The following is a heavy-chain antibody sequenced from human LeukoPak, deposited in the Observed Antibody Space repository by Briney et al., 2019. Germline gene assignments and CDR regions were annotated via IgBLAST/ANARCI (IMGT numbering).Heavy chain of an antibody. J-gene: IGHJ5*02. CDR3: ARARSGGSRNWFDP. D-gene: IGHD2-15*01. Sequence: ASVKVSCKASGYTFTGYYMHWVRQAPGQVLEWMGWINPNSGGTNYAQKFQGRVTMTRDTSISTAYMELSRLRSDDTAVYYCARARSGGSRNWFDPWGQGTLVTVSS. CDR1: GYTFTGYY. CDR2: INPNSGGT. V-gene: IGHV1-2*02.